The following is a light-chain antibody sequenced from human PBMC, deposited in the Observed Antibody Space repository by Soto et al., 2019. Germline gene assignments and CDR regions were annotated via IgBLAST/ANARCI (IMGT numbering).Light chain of an antibody. CDR3: QSYDSSLSAL. V-gene: IGLV1-40*01. CDR2: GNS. Sequence: QSVLTQPPSVSGAPGQRVIISCTGSSSNIGAGYDVHWYQQLPGTAPKLLIYGNSNRPSGVPDRFSGSKSGTSASLAITGLQAEDEADYYCQSYDSSLSALFGGGTKLTVL. J-gene: IGLJ3*02. CDR1: SSNIGAGYD.